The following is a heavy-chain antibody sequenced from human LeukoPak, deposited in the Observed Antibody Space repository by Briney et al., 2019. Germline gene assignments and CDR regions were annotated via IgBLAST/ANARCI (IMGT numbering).Heavy chain of an antibody. V-gene: IGHV4-59*01. Sequence: SETLSLTCSVSGASISSYYWSWIRQPPGKGLEWIGYIYYSGSTNYNPSLKSRVTISVDTSKNQFSLKLSSVTAADTAVYYCASGGYDFWSGYYLDYWGQGTLVTVSS. CDR1: GASISSYY. J-gene: IGHJ4*02. CDR3: ASGGYDFWSGYYLDY. D-gene: IGHD3-3*01. CDR2: IYYSGST.